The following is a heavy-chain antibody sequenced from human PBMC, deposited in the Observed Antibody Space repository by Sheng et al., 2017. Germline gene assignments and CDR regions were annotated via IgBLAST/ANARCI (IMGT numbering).Heavy chain of an antibody. V-gene: IGHV3-66*01. J-gene: IGHJ4*02. Sequence: EVQLVESGGGLVKPGGSLRLSCASSGFTVSSKYMSWVRQAPGKGLEWVSVFYVGGSTYYADSVRGRFTISRDISNNTLDLQMNSLRAEDTAVYYCARGGFGYCTGTSACGENWGQGTLVTVSS. CDR2: FYVGGST. CDR1: GFTVSSKY. CDR3: ARGGFGYCTGTSACGEN. D-gene: IGHD2-8*02.